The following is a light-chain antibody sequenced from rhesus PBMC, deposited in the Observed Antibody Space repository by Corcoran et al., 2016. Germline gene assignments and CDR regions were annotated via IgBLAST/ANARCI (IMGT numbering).Light chain of an antibody. Sequence: QAALTQPRSVSGSPGQSVTISCTGTSSDIGGYYYVSSYQQHPGTAPKLMIYEVSKRPSGVSDRFSGSKSGNTASLTISGLQAEDEADYYCSSYAGSNTFIFGAGTRLTVL. CDR2: EVS. V-gene: IGLV2-32*02. CDR1: SSDIGGYYY. CDR3: SSYAGSNTFI. J-gene: IGLJ1*01.